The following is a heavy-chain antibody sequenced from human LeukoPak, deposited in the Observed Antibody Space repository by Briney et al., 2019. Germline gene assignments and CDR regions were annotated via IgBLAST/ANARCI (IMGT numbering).Heavy chain of an antibody. J-gene: IGHJ4*02. Sequence: GGSLRLSCAASGFTFSSAWMTWVRQAPGKGLEWVGHIKNKTNGETTDYAAPVKGRFIISRDDSKNTLYLQMNSLRTEDTAIYYCARGFCSSTNCYQGPFDFWGQGTLVTVSS. CDR2: IKNKTNGETT. CDR1: GFTFSSAW. D-gene: IGHD2-2*01. CDR3: ARGFCSSTNCYQGPFDF. V-gene: IGHV3-15*01.